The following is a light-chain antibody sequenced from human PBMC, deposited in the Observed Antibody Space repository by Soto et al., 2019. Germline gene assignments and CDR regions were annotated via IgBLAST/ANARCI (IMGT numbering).Light chain of an antibody. CDR3: QQNNKWPPVT. J-gene: IGKJ4*01. CDR1: QTISND. CDR2: GAS. Sequence: EVVMTQSPATVSVSPGEGVTLSCRASQTISNDLAWYQQKPGQAPRLLIYGASTRATGVPARFSGGESGTEFTLTISSLQAEDCAFYYCQQNNKWPPVTFGGGTKVEIK. V-gene: IGKV3-15*01.